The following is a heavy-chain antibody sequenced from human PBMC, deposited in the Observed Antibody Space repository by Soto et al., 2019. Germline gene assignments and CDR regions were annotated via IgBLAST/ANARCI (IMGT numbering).Heavy chain of an antibody. CDR3: ARTEKYYDILTGYGYYDYYMDV. J-gene: IGHJ6*03. D-gene: IGHD3-9*01. CDR1: GGSISSYY. V-gene: IGHV4-59*01. Sequence: QVQLQESGPGLVKPSETLSLTCTVSGGSISSYYWSWIRQPPGKGLEWIGYIYYSGSTNYNPSLKSRVTLSVDTSKHQFSLKLSSVTAADTAVYYCARTEKYYDILTGYGYYDYYMDVWGKGTTVTVSS. CDR2: IYYSGST.